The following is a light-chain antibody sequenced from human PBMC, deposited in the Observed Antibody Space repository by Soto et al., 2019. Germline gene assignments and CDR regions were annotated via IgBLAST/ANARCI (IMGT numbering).Light chain of an antibody. Sequence: EVGMTQSPATLSESPGERATLSCRASQSVSSNLAWYQQKPGQTPRLLMYGASTRATGIPARFSGSGSGTEFTLTISSLQSEDFAVYYCQQYHKWPPFTFGGGTKVEIK. CDR1: QSVSSN. CDR2: GAS. J-gene: IGKJ4*01. V-gene: IGKV3-15*01. CDR3: QQYHKWPPFT.